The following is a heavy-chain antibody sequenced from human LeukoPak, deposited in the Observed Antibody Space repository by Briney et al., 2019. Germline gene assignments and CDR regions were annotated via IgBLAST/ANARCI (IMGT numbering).Heavy chain of an antibody. Sequence: GGSLRLSCAAAGFTFRNYWMGWVRQAPGKGLEWVANINEDGSEKYHVDSVKGRFIISRDNAKNSLYLQMNILRAEDTAVFYCLSGSGHCGQGTLVTVSS. CDR3: LSGSGH. V-gene: IGHV3-7*01. J-gene: IGHJ4*02. CDR2: INEDGSEK. CDR1: GFTFRNYW. D-gene: IGHD3-10*01.